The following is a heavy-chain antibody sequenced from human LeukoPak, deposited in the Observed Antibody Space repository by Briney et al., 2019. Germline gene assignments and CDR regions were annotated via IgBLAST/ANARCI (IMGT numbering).Heavy chain of an antibody. CDR2: IYYSGST. V-gene: IGHV4-31*03. J-gene: IGHJ5*02. Sequence: SQTLSLTCTVSGGSISSGGYYWSWIRQHPGKGLEWIGYIYYSGSTYYNPSLKSRVTISVDTSKNQFSLKLSSVTAADTAVYYCAREARYALDWFDPWGRGTLVTVSS. CDR3: AREARYALDWFDP. D-gene: IGHD3-16*01. CDR1: GGSISSGGYY.